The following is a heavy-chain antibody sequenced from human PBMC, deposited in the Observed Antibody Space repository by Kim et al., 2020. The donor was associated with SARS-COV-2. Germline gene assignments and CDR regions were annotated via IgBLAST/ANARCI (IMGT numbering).Heavy chain of an antibody. V-gene: IGHV4-39*01. CDR3: ASFGMTAAGTLDY. D-gene: IGHD6-13*01. Sequence: YSQSLTRRVTIAVDTSKKQFSLTLDSVTAADTAVYYCASFGMTAAGTLDYWGQGTLVTVSS. J-gene: IGHJ4*02.